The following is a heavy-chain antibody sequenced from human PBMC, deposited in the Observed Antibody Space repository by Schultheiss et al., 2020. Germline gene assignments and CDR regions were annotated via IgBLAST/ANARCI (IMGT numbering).Heavy chain of an antibody. CDR1: GFSFFNYA. CDR3: ARVRGDSSGYYYTNWFDP. D-gene: IGHD3-22*01. CDR2: IYSGGST. Sequence: GGSLRLSCEASGFSFFNYAMNWVRQAPGKGLEWVSVIYSGGSTYYADSVKGRFTISRDNSKNTLYLQMNSLRAEDTAVYYCARVRGDSSGYYYTNWFDPWGQGTLVTVSS. J-gene: IGHJ5*02. V-gene: IGHV3-66*01.